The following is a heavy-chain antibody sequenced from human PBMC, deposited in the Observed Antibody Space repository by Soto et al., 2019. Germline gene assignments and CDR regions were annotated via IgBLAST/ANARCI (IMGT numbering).Heavy chain of an antibody. CDR1: GGSISSYY. V-gene: IGHV4-59*08. CDR2: IYYSGST. D-gene: IGHD4-17*01. CDR3: ARHVDGVLDY. J-gene: IGHJ4*02. Sequence: SETLSLTCTVSGGSISSYYWSWIRQPPGKGLEWIGYIYYSGSTNYNPSLKSRVTISVDTSKNQFSLKLSSVTAADTAVYYCARHVDGVLDYWSQGTLVTVSS.